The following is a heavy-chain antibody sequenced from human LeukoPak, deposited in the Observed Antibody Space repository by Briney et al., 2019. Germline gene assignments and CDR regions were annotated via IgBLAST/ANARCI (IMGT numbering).Heavy chain of an antibody. D-gene: IGHD3-9*01. Sequence: ASVKVSCKASGYTFTSYYMHWVRQAPGQGLEWMGIINPSGGSTSYAQKFQGRVTITADKSTSTAYMELSSLRSEDTAVYYCARGPDYDLLTGYPDYYYYSMDVWGKGTTVAVSS. CDR3: ARGPDYDLLTGYPDYYYYSMDV. CDR2: INPSGGST. V-gene: IGHV1-46*01. CDR1: GYTFTSYY. J-gene: IGHJ6*03.